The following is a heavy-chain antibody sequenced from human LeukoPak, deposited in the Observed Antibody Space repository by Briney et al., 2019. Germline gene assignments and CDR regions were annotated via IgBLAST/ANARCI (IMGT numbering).Heavy chain of an antibody. V-gene: IGHV4-59*01. D-gene: IGHD1-1*01. Sequence: SETLSLTCTVSGGSISSYYWSWIRQPPGKGLEWIGYIYYSGSTNYNPSLKSRVTISVDTSKNQFSLKLSSVTAADTAVYYCARVGHVELGRPYLGIFDYWGQGSLVTVSS. CDR1: GGSISSYY. J-gene: IGHJ4*02. CDR2: IYYSGST. CDR3: ARVGHVELGRPYLGIFDY.